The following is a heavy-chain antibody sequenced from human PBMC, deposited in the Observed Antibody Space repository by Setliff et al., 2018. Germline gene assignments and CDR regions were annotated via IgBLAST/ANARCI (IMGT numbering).Heavy chain of an antibody. CDR1: GFTFSNAW. D-gene: IGHD6-19*01. V-gene: IGHV3-15*01. J-gene: IGHJ6*02. CDR3: TTSPISSGWHSNFDYNMDV. CDR2: TKRITDSGTT. Sequence: SGGSLRLSCTASGFTFSNAWMSWVRQAPGKGLEWVGRTKRITDSGTTDHAAPVKGRFTVSRDDSISTLYLQMNSLKTEDTAVYYCTTSPISSGWHSNFDYNMDVWGQGTTVTVSS.